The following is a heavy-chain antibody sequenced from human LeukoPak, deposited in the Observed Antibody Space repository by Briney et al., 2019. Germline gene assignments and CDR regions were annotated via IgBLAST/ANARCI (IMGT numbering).Heavy chain of an antibody. CDR1: GGSIRSYY. V-gene: IGHV4-59*08. CDR2: IYFSGST. J-gene: IGHJ3*02. D-gene: IGHD4-17*01. Sequence: SETLSLTCTVSGGSIRSYYWSWIRQPPGKGLEWIGYIYFSGSTNYNPSLKSRVTISVDTSKNQFSLKLSSVTAADTALYYCARHRSPYGDAFDIWGQGTMVTVSS. CDR3: ARHRSPYGDAFDI.